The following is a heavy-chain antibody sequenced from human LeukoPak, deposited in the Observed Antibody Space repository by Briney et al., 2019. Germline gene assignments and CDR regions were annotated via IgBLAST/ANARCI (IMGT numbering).Heavy chain of an antibody. Sequence: GESLKISCKGSGYSFTSYWISWVRQMPGKGLEWMGRIDPSDSYTNYSPSFQGHVTISADKSISTAYLQWSSLKASDTAMYYCARLEYCSGGSCYTWFDPWGQGTLVTVSS. CDR2: IDPSDSYT. D-gene: IGHD2-15*01. J-gene: IGHJ5*02. CDR3: ARLEYCSGGSCYTWFDP. CDR1: GYSFTSYW. V-gene: IGHV5-10-1*01.